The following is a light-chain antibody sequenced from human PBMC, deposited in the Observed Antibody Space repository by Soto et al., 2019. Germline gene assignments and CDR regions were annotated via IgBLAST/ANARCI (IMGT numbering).Light chain of an antibody. CDR3: QQSFGTPLT. CDR1: QNIKKY. V-gene: IGKV1-39*01. CDR2: TAS. J-gene: IGKJ4*01. Sequence: DIQMTQSPSSLSASVGDRVTITCRASQNIKKYLNWYQQKPGKAPNLLIYTASSLQVGLPSRFSGSGSGTDVTLTISSLQPEDSATYYCQQSFGTPLTFGGGTKVEIK.